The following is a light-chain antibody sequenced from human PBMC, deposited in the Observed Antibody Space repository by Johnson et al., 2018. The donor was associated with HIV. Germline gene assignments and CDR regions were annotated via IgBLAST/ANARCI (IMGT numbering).Light chain of an antibody. J-gene: IGLJ1*01. CDR3: GAWNSSRTAGSYV. V-gene: IGLV1-51*01. Sequence: QSVLTQPPSVSAASGQKVTISCSGSSCDIANNYVSWYQQLPGTAPKLLIYDNHKRPSWIPDRFSGFKSGTSATLGLTGLQPGDDADYYCGAWNSSRTAGSYVIETGTKVTVL. CDR2: DNH. CDR1: SCDIANNY.